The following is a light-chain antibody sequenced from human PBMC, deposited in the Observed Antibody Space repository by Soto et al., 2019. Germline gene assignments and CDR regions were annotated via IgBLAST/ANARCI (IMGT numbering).Light chain of an antibody. CDR2: GNS. CDR1: SSNIGAGYD. Sequence: QSVLTQPPSVSGAPGQRVTISCTGSSSNIGAGYDVHWYQQLPGTAPKLLIYGNSNRPSGVPDRFSGSKSGTSASLAITGLQAEDEADYYCQSHDISLCRSINYSFVTGT. V-gene: IGLV1-40*01. CDR3: QSHDISLCRSINYS. J-gene: IGLJ1*01.